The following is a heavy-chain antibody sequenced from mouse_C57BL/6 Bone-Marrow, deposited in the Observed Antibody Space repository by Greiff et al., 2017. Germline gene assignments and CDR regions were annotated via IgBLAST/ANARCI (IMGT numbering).Heavy chain of an antibody. D-gene: IGHD1-1*01. V-gene: IGHV3-6*01. CDR3: ARGGIDYYGSSFYLDY. J-gene: IGHJ2*01. CDR2: ISYDGSN. CDR1: GYSITSGYY. Sequence: EVQLQQSGPGLVKPSQSLSLTCSVTGYSITSGYYWNWIRQFPGNKLECMGYISYDGSNNYNPSLKNRNSLTRDTSKNQFFLKLNSVTTEDTATYYCARGGIDYYGSSFYLDYWGQGTTLTVSS.